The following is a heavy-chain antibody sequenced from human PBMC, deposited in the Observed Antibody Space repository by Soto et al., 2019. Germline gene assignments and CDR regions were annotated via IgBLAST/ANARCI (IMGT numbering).Heavy chain of an antibody. D-gene: IGHD3-10*01. CDR3: SVWFGELFSHYGMDV. J-gene: IGHJ6*02. V-gene: IGHV3-33*01. CDR2: IWYDGSNK. Sequence: PGGSLRLSCAASGFTFSSYGMHWVRQAPGKGLEWVAVIWYDGSNKYYADSVKGRFTISRDNSKNTLYLQMNSLRAEDTAVYYCSVWFGELFSHYGMDVWGQGTTVTVSS. CDR1: GFTFSSYG.